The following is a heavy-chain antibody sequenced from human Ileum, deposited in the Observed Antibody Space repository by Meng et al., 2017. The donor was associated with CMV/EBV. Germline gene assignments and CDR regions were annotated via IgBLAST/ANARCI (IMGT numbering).Heavy chain of an antibody. CDR1: GFTVNVNF. J-gene: IGHJ4*02. V-gene: IGHV3-53*01. Sequence: GGSLRLSCAASGFTVNVNFMTWVRQTPGKGLEWVSVIYSGGTTYYADSVKGRFTISRDTSKNTLYLQMNSLRAEDTAVYYCARVGGHYFDSSGYEFAYWGQGTLVTVSS. CDR2: IYSGGTT. CDR3: ARVGGHYFDSSGYEFAY. D-gene: IGHD3-22*01.